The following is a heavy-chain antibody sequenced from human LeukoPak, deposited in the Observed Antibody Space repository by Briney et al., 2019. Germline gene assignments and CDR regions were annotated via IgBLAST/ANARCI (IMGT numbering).Heavy chain of an antibody. CDR2: AFNGGST. V-gene: IGHV4-59*11. D-gene: IGHD3-10*01. CDR3: ASRPADTTWYGVFDY. Sequence: PSETLPLTCSVSGASIDSHYWSWIRQSPGKGLEWIGYAFNGGSTNYNPSLNSRVAMSLDTSRAQLSLRLSSMTATDTAIYYCASRPADTTWYGVFDYWSQGTLVTVSS. J-gene: IGHJ4*02. CDR1: GASIDSHY.